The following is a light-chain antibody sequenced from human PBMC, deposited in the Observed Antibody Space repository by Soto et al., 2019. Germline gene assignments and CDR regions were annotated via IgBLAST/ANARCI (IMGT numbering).Light chain of an antibody. CDR2: GAS. CDR1: QGISNS. CDR3: QQYNNYPAYT. Sequence: ELVVTQSPATLSASAGDGVTISCRASQGISNSLAWYQQKPGRAPKLLIYGASTRLSGIPARFSGSGSGTDFTLTISSLQPEDFAVYYCQQYNNYPAYTFGQGTKVDIK. J-gene: IGKJ2*01. V-gene: IGKV3-15*01.